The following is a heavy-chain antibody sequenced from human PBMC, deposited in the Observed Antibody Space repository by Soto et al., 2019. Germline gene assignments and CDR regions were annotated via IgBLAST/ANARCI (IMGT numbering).Heavy chain of an antibody. D-gene: IGHD1-1*01. CDR2: ISAHNGNT. Sequence: QVHLVQSGAEVKKPGASVKVSCKGSGYTFTSYGITWVRQAPGQGLEWMGWISAHNGNTDYAQKLQGRVTVTRDTSTSTAYMELRSLRSDDVAVYYCARGRYGDYWGQGALVTVSS. CDR1: GYTFTSYG. V-gene: IGHV1-18*03. J-gene: IGHJ4*02. CDR3: ARGRYGDY.